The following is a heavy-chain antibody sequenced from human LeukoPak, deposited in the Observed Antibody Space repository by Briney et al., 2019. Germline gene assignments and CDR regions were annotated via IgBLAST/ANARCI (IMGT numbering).Heavy chain of an antibody. Sequence: PGGSLRLSCAASGFTFSSYAMSWVRQAPGKGLEWVSAISGSGGSTYYADSVKGRFTISRDNSKNTLFLQMNSLRAEDTAVYYCAKVSDSSGRREDYWGQGTLVTVSS. CDR1: GFTFSSYA. D-gene: IGHD3-22*01. CDR2: ISGSGGST. J-gene: IGHJ4*02. V-gene: IGHV3-23*01. CDR3: AKVSDSSGRREDY.